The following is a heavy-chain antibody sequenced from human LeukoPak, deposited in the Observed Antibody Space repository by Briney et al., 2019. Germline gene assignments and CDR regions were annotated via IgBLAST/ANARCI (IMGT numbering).Heavy chain of an antibody. CDR2: IYHSGST. D-gene: IGHD6-13*01. CDR1: GYSISSGYY. J-gene: IGHJ4*02. V-gene: IGHV4-38-2*02. Sequence: SETLSLTCTVSGYSISSGYYWGWIRQPPGKGLEWIGSIYHSGSTYYNPSLKSRVTISVDTSKNQFSLKLSSVTAADTAVYYCAREDAQQGDYWGQGTLVTVSS. CDR3: AREDAQQGDY.